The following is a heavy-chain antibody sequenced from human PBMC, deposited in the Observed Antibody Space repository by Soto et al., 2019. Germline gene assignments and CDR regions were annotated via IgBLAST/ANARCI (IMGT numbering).Heavy chain of an antibody. CDR2: IDPSDSYT. D-gene: IGHD6-13*01. J-gene: IGHJ6*02. CDR3: ASPTAAGTHYYYYGMDV. Sequence: PGESLKISCKGSGYSFTGYWISWVRQIPGKGLEWMGRIDPSDSYTNYSPSFQGHVTISADKSISTAYLQWSSLKASDTAMYYCASPTAAGTHYYYYGMDVWGQGTTVTVSS. CDR1: GYSFTGYW. V-gene: IGHV5-10-1*01.